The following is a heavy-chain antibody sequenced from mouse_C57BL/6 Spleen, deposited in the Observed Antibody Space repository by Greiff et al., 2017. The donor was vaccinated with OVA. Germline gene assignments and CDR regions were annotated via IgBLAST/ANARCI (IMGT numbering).Heavy chain of an antibody. V-gene: IGHV1-82*01. CDR3: AITTVPAGDYYAMDY. Sequence: QVQLKQSGPELVKPGASVKISCKASGYAFSSSWMNWVKQRPGKGLEWIGRIYPGDGDTNYNGKFKGKATLTADKSSSTAYMQLSSLTSEDSAVYCCAITTVPAGDYYAMDYWGQGTSVTVSS. D-gene: IGHD1-1*01. J-gene: IGHJ4*01. CDR2: IYPGDGDT. CDR1: GYAFSSSW.